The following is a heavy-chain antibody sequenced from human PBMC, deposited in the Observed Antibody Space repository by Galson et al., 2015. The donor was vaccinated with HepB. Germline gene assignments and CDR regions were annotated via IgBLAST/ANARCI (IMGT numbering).Heavy chain of an antibody. CDR1: GYTFSNYI. D-gene: IGHD1-1*01. CDR3: ARGIGATGVIDY. V-gene: IGHV1-18*01. Sequence: SVKVSCKASGYTFSNYIINWVRQAPGQGLEWMGWISAYSGKTNFAQKFQGRVTLTMDTSTSTAYMELRTLRSDDTAVYYCARGIGATGVIDYWARGTLVTVSS. CDR2: ISAYSGKT. J-gene: IGHJ4*02.